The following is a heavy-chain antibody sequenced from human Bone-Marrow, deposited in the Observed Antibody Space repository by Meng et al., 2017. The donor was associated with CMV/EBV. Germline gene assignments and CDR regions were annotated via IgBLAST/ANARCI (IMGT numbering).Heavy chain of an antibody. Sequence: GESLKISCAASGFTFSSYAMSWVRQAPGKGLEWVSAISGSGGSTYYADSVKGRFTISRDNSKNTLYLQMNSLRAEDTAVYYCAKTARGYCSSTSCYNREDSYWYFDLWGRGTLVTVPS. J-gene: IGHJ2*01. CDR3: AKTARGYCSSTSCYNREDSYWYFDL. CDR1: GFTFSSYA. V-gene: IGHV3-23*01. D-gene: IGHD2-2*02. CDR2: ISGSGGST.